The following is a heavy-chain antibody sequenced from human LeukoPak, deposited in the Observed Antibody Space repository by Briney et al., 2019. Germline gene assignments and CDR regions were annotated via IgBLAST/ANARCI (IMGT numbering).Heavy chain of an antibody. D-gene: IGHD1-26*01. Sequence: SVKVSCKASGGTFSSYAISWVRQVPGQGLEWMGGIIPIYCTANYAQKFQGRVTITTDESTSTAYMELSSLRSEDTAVYSCASSPSGSYARSDYWGQGTLVTVSS. CDR2: IIPIYCTA. CDR1: GGTFSSYA. CDR3: ASSPSGSYARSDY. J-gene: IGHJ4*02. V-gene: IGHV1-69*05.